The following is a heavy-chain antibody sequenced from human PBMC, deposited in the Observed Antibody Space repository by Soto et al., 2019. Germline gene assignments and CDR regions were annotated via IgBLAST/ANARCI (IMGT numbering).Heavy chain of an antibody. CDR3: ATGGGAAPGT. Sequence: SETLSLTCAVYGGSFSGYYWSWIRQTPGKGLEWIGEIDHSGSIKYNPSLESRVSISLDTSRNQFSLKLSSVTAADSAVFYCATGGGAAPGTWGQGTLVTVSS. CDR2: IDHSGSI. D-gene: IGHD6-13*01. CDR1: GGSFSGYY. V-gene: IGHV4-34*01. J-gene: IGHJ4*02.